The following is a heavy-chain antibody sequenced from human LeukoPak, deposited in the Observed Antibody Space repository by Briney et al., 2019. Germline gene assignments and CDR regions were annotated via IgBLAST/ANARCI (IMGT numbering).Heavy chain of an antibody. CDR1: GFTFSSYA. Sequence: GGSLRLSCAASGFTFSSYAMSWVRQAPGKGLEWVGRIKSKTDGGTTDYAAPVKGRFTISRDDSKNTLYLQMNSLKTEDTAVYYCTTGLERPYYYGMDVWGQGTTVIVSS. CDR2: IKSKTDGGTT. V-gene: IGHV3-15*01. D-gene: IGHD1-1*01. CDR3: TTGLERPYYYGMDV. J-gene: IGHJ6*02.